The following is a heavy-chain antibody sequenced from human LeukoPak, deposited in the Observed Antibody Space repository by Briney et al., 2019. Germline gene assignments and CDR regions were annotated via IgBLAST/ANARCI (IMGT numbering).Heavy chain of an antibody. CDR3: ARDRAAGSDWLDP. V-gene: IGHV4-59*01. CDR1: GGSIGLYH. CDR2: IYYNGST. Sequence: SETLSVICTVSGGSIGLYHWTWIRQPPGKGLEWIGYIYYNGSTKYNQSLKSRVTISLDTSKNQFSLRLSSVTAADTAVYYCARDRAAGSDWLDPWGQGTLVTVSS. J-gene: IGHJ5*02. D-gene: IGHD3-10*01.